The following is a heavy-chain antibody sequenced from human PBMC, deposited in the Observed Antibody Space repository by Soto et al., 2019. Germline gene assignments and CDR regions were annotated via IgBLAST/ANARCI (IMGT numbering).Heavy chain of an antibody. V-gene: IGHV3-30-3*01. CDR3: ATSTRAPGNY. CDR2: ISYDGSNK. D-gene: IGHD1-26*01. Sequence: GGSLRLSCAASGFTFSSSAMHWVRQAPGKGLEWVAVISYDGSNKYYADSVKGRFTISRDNSKNTLYLQMNSLRAEDAAVYYCATSTRAPGNYWGQGTLVTVSS. J-gene: IGHJ4*02. CDR1: GFTFSSSA.